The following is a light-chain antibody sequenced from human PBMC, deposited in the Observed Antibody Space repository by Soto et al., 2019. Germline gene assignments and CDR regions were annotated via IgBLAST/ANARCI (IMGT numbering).Light chain of an antibody. CDR2: EVS. Sequence: QSALTQPASVTGSPGQWITISCPGTSSDVGAYDYVSWYQQHPDKAPKLMIYEVSNRPSGVSNRFSGSKSVNTATLTISGLQADDESDYYCSSYTSSSTRVFGTGTKVTVL. CDR3: SSYTSSSTRV. CDR1: SSDVGAYDY. V-gene: IGLV2-14*03. J-gene: IGLJ1*01.